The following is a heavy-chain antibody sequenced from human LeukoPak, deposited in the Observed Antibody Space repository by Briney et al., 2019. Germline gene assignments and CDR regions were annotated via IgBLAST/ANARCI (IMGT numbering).Heavy chain of an antibody. CDR2: IYYSGST. J-gene: IGHJ4*02. V-gene: IGHV4-61*01. D-gene: IGHD3-10*01. Sequence: SETLSLTCTVSGGSVSSGSYYWSWIRQPPGKGLEWIGYIYYSGSTNYNPSLKSRVTISVDTSENQFSLKLSSVTAADTAVYYCASGIWFGESSFDYWGQGTLVTVSS. CDR1: GGSVSSGSYY. CDR3: ASGIWFGESSFDY.